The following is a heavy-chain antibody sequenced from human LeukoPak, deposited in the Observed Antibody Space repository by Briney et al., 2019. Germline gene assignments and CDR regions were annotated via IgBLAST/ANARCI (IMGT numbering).Heavy chain of an antibody. J-gene: IGHJ2*01. Sequence: GGSLRLSCAASEFTFSDYAMHWVRQAPGKELEYVSAISYNGNGKHYTDSVKGRFTISRDNSQRTLYLQMDNLRPEDTAVNFCVRDACGCGSGWHLYWYFDLWGRGTQVTVSS. V-gene: IGHV3-64*02. CDR2: ISYNGNGK. CDR1: EFTFSDYA. CDR3: VRDACGCGSGWHLYWYFDL. D-gene: IGHD6-19*01.